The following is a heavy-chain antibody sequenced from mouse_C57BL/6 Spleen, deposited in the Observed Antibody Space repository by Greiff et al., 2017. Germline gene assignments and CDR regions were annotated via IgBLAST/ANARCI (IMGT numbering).Heavy chain of an antibody. J-gene: IGHJ2*01. D-gene: IGHD1-1*01. Sequence: QVQLKQPGAELVKPGASVKLSCKASGYTFTSYWMQWVKQRPGQGLEWIGEIDPSDSYTNYNQKFKGKATLTVDTSSSTAYMQLSSLTSEDSAVYYCASIITTGYFDYWGQGTTLTVSS. CDR1: GYTFTSYW. CDR3: ASIITTGYFDY. V-gene: IGHV1-50*01. CDR2: IDPSDSYT.